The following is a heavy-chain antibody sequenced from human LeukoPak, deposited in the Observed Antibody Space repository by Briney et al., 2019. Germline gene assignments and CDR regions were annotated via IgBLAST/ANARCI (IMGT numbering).Heavy chain of an antibody. D-gene: IGHD3-3*01. CDR3: ALRSPLDY. V-gene: IGHV3-30*03. CDR2: ISYDGSNK. Sequence: GGSLRLSCAASGFTFSSYGMHWVRQAPGKGLEWVAVISYDGSNKYYADSVKGRFTISRDNSKNTLYLQMNSLRAEDTAVYYCALRSPLDYWGQGILVTVAS. J-gene: IGHJ4*02. CDR1: GFTFSSYG.